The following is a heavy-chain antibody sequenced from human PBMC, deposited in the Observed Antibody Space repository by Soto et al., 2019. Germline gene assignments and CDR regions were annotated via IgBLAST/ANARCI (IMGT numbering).Heavy chain of an antibody. CDR2: IIPIFGTA. Sequence: GASVKVSCKASGGTFSSYAISWVRQAPGQGLEWMGGIIPIFGTANYAQKFQGRVTITADESTSTAYMELSSLRSEDTAVYYCARHVLSGRYFDWFPPDYWGQGTLVTVSS. CDR1: GGTFSSYA. J-gene: IGHJ4*02. CDR3: ARHVLSGRYFDWFPPDY. D-gene: IGHD3-9*01. V-gene: IGHV1-69*13.